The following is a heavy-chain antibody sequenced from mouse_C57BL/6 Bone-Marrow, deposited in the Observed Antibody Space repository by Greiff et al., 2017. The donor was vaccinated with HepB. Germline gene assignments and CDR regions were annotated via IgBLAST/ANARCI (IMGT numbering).Heavy chain of an antibody. V-gene: IGHV1-82*01. J-gene: IGHJ3*01. CDR2: IYPGDGDT. CDR1: GYAFSSSW. CDR3: AGLRWFAY. D-gene: IGHD2-4*01. Sequence: QVQLQQSGPELVKPGASVKISCKASGYAFSSSWMNWVKQRPGKGLEWIGRIYPGDGDTNYNGKFKGKATLTADKSSSTAYMQLSSLTSEDSAVYFCAGLRWFAYWGQGTLVTVSA.